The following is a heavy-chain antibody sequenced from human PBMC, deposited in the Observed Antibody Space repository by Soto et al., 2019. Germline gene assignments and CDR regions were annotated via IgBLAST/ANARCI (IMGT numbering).Heavy chain of an antibody. Sequence: QVQLQQGGAGLLKPSETLSLTCAVYGGSFSGYYWSWIRQPPGKGLEWIGEINHSGSTNYNPSLKSRVTISVDTSKNQFSLKLSSVTAADTAVYYCARVSYYYGSGADWGQGTLVTVSS. J-gene: IGHJ4*02. D-gene: IGHD3-10*01. V-gene: IGHV4-34*01. CDR2: INHSGST. CDR1: GGSFSGYY. CDR3: ARVSYYYGSGAD.